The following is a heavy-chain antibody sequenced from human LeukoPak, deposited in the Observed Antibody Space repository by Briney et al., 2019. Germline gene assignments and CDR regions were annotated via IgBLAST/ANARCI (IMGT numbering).Heavy chain of an antibody. CDR3: ASGYNYGYY. Sequence: GVTLRLSCAASGFTFSSYWMHWVRQAPGKGLVWVSRINSDGSSTSYADSVKGRFTISRDNAKNTLYLQMNSLRAEDTAVYYCASGYNYGYYWGQGTLVTVSS. V-gene: IGHV3-74*01. J-gene: IGHJ4*02. CDR1: GFTFSSYW. CDR2: INSDGSST. D-gene: IGHD5-18*01.